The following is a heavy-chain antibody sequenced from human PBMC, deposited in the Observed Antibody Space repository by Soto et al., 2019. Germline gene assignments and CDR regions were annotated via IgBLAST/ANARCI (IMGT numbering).Heavy chain of an antibody. CDR3: GTAVNWFDP. CDR2: IYYSGST. Sequence: QLQLQESGPGLVKPSETLSLTCTVSGGSISSSSYYWGWIRQPPGKGLEWIGSIYYSGSTYYNPSLNGRVTIAVDTSKNQFSLKLSAVTAADTAVYYCGTAVNWFDPWGQRTLVTVSS. D-gene: IGHD2-8*02. V-gene: IGHV4-39*01. J-gene: IGHJ5*02. CDR1: GGSISSSSYY.